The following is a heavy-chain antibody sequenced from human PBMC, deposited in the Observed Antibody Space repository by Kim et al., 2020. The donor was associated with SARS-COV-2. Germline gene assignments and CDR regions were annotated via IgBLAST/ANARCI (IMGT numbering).Heavy chain of an antibody. CDR1: GGSISSSPYY. D-gene: IGHD6-6*01. Sequence: SETLSLTCSVSGGSISSSPYYWGWIRQTPGKGLEWIGSIFYTGSSFSNPSLESRVTISVDTSKNQFSLKLTSVTAADTAVYYCVRQLYSSSSDAHYWGQG. V-gene: IGHV4-39*01. CDR3: VRQLYSSSSDAHY. J-gene: IGHJ4*02. CDR2: IFYTGSS.